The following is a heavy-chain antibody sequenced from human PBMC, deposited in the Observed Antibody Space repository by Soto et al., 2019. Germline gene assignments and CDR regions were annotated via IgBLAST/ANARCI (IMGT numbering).Heavy chain of an antibody. V-gene: IGHV5-10-1*01. Sequence: GESLKISCKGSGYSFTSYWISWVRQMPGKGLEWMGRIDPSDSYTNYSPSFQGHVTISADKSISTAYLQWSSLKASDTAMYYCARHGKGIAVAGTSSYYYGMDVWGQGTTVTVSS. CDR2: IDPSDSYT. CDR1: GYSFTSYW. D-gene: IGHD6-19*01. CDR3: ARHGKGIAVAGTSSYYYGMDV. J-gene: IGHJ6*02.